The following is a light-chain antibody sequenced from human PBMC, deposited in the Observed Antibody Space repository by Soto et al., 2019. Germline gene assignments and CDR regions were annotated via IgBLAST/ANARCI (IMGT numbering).Light chain of an antibody. Sequence: ILMTQTPLSLSIIPGQTASISCKSSQSLLHIVGKTYFYWYVQKAGQGPQPLIYEVSNRFSGVPERFSGSGSRTDFTLKISRVEADDVGIYYCMQAIDIPWTFGQGTKVEIK. J-gene: IGKJ1*01. CDR3: MQAIDIPWT. CDR1: QSLLHIVGKTY. V-gene: IGKV2-29*03. CDR2: EVS.